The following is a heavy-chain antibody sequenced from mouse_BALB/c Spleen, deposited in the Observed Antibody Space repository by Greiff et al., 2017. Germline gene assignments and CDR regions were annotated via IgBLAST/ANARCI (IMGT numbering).Heavy chain of an antibody. J-gene: IGHJ4*01. Sequence: VQLVESGPGLVAPSQSLSITCTVSGFSLTSYGVHWVRQPPGKGLEWLGVIWAGGSTNYNSALMSRLSISKDNSKSQVFLKMNSLQTDDTAMYYCARAYYGKHYAMDYWGQGTSVTVSS. D-gene: IGHD2-10*01. V-gene: IGHV2-9*02. CDR3: ARAYYGKHYAMDY. CDR1: GFSLTSYG. CDR2: IWAGGST.